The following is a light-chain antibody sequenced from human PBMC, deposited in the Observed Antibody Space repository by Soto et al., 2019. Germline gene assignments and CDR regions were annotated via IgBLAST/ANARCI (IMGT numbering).Light chain of an antibody. CDR3: QQYNVYSPWT. Sequence: DIQMTQSPSTLSASVGDRVTITCRASQSISSWLAWYQQKPGKAPKLLIYDASTLESGVPSRFSGSGSGTEFTLTITSLQPDDFATYYRQQYNVYSPWTFGQGTKVDIK. CDR2: DAS. V-gene: IGKV1-5*01. J-gene: IGKJ1*01. CDR1: QSISSW.